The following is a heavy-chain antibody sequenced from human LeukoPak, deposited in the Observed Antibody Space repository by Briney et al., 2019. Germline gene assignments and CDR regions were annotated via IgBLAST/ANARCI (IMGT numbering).Heavy chain of an antibody. V-gene: IGHV3-23*01. J-gene: IGHJ4*02. CDR1: GFTFSSYA. Sequence: PGGSLRLSCAASGFTFSSYAMGWVRQAPGKGLEWVSAISGSGGSTYYADSVKGRFTISRDNSKNTLYLQMNSLRVEDTAVYYCARRYCGDDCYPYYFDYWGQGTLVTVSS. CDR2: ISGSGGST. D-gene: IGHD2-21*02. CDR3: ARRYCGDDCYPYYFDY.